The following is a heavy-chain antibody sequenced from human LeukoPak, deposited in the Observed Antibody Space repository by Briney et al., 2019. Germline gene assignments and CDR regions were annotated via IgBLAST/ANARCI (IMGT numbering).Heavy chain of an antibody. V-gene: IGHV1-8*01. J-gene: IGHJ4*02. CDR2: MNPNSGKI. D-gene: IGHD4-23*01. CDR3: ARGLGYGGKDY. Sequence: ASVKVSCKASGYTFTSFDINWVRQAPGQGLEWMGWMNPNSGKIAYAQKFQGRVTMTRNTSINTAYMELSSLRSEDTAVYYCARGLGYGGKDYWGQGTLATVSS. CDR1: GYTFTSFD.